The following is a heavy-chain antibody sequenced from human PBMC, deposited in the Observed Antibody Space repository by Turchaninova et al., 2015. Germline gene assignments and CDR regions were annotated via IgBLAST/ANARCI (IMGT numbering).Heavy chain of an antibody. Sequence: AASGFAFGSYAVSWVRQAPGKGLEWVSTMSYSGGSTYFADSVKGRVIISRDNFKNTLFLQINSLRGEDTAVYYCARATGRDCSSTSCHYDYWGQGTLVTVSS. CDR2: MSYSGGST. V-gene: IGHV3-23*01. CDR3: ARATGRDCSSTSCHYDY. D-gene: IGHD2-2*01. J-gene: IGHJ4*02. CDR1: GFAFGSYA.